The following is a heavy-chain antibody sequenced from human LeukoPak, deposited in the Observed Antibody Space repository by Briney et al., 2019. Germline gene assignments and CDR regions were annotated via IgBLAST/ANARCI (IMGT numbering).Heavy chain of an antibody. D-gene: IGHD3-22*01. V-gene: IGHV4-59*08. J-gene: IGHJ1*01. CDR2: IYYSGST. CDR1: GGSISSYY. CDR3: ARQSNYYDSSGYYYPRYFQH. Sequence: SETLSLTCTVSGGSISSYYWSWIRQPPGKGLEWIGYIYYSGSTNYNPSLKSRVTISVDTSKNQFSLKLSSVTAADTAVYYCARQSNYYDSSGYYYPRYFQHWGQGTLVTVSS.